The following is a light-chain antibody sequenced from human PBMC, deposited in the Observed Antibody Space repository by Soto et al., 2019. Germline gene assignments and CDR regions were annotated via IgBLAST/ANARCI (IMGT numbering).Light chain of an antibody. Sequence: DIQMTQSPSSLSASVGDRVTITCRASQSIRSYLNWYQQKQGKAPKLLIYAASSLQSGVPSRFSGSGSGTDFTLTISSPQPEDFATYYCQQSYSTPLTFGGGTKVEIK. CDR2: AAS. CDR1: QSIRSY. J-gene: IGKJ4*01. V-gene: IGKV1-39*01. CDR3: QQSYSTPLT.